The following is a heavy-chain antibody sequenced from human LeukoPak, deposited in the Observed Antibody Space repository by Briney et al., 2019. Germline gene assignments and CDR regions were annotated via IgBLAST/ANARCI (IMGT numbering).Heavy chain of an antibody. D-gene: IGHD2-15*01. CDR3: ARSARVYCSGGSCYGSYYYYYMDV. CDR1: GYSISSGYY. V-gene: IGHV4-38-2*02. Sequence: SETLSLTCTVSGYSISSGYYWGWIRQPPGKGLEWIGSIYHSGSTYYNPSLKSRVTISVDTSKNQFSLKLSSVTAADTAVYYCARSARVYCSGGSCYGSYYYYYMDVWGKGTTVTVSS. CDR2: IYHSGST. J-gene: IGHJ6*03.